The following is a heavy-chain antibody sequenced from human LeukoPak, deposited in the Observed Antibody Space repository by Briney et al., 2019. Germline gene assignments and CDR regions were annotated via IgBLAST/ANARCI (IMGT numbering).Heavy chain of an antibody. CDR1: GFTFSTYA. CDR3: ARGYSAGSHNELEH. J-gene: IGHJ1*01. Sequence: GGSLRLSCAASGFTFSTYAMNWVRQAPGEGLEWVSGIPAITGDKFYAGSVKGRFTISRDDSENTLYLQMNSLRADDTAVYYCARGYSAGSHNELEHWGQGTLVTVSS. CDR2: IPAITGDK. V-gene: IGHV3-23*01. D-gene: IGHD3-10*01.